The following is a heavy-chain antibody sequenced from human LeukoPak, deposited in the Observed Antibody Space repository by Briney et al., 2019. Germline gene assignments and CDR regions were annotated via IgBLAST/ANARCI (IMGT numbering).Heavy chain of an antibody. V-gene: IGHV3-30*02. D-gene: IGHD2-2*01. Sequence: GGSLRLTCAASGFTFSSYGMHWVRQAPGKGLEWVAFIRYDETTKYYADSVKGRFTISRDNAKNSLYLQMNSLRAEDTAVYYCARDVDSVVPAAMPYWGQGTLVTVSS. CDR2: IRYDETTK. J-gene: IGHJ4*02. CDR3: ARDVDSVVPAAMPY. CDR1: GFTFSSYG.